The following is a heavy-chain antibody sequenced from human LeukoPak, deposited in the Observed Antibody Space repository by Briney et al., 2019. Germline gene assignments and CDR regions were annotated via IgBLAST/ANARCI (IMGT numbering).Heavy chain of an antibody. J-gene: IGHJ2*01. CDR2: IIPLFGTA. CDR3: AKEGDTALVTGYFDL. D-gene: IGHD5-18*01. CDR1: GGTFGSYV. V-gene: IGHV1-69*13. Sequence: SVKVACKAYGGTFGSYVISWVRQAPGQGLESVGDIIPLFGTAHYAQKFQGRLTITAAESTSTVYMEMSSLRAEDTAMYYCAKEGDTALVTGYFDLWGRGTLVTVSA.